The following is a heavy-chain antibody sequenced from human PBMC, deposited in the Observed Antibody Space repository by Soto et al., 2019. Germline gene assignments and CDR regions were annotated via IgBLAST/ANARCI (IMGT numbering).Heavy chain of an antibody. D-gene: IGHD6-19*01. Sequence: GGSLRLSCAASGFTFSRYTMNWVRQAPGRGLEWVSSISASSTYIYYADSVKGRFTISRDNAKNSLYLQMNGLKAEDTAVYYCARLPLAVAGDNWFDPWGQGTLVTVSS. V-gene: IGHV3-21*01. CDR3: ARLPLAVAGDNWFDP. J-gene: IGHJ5*02. CDR2: ISASSTYI. CDR1: GFTFSRYT.